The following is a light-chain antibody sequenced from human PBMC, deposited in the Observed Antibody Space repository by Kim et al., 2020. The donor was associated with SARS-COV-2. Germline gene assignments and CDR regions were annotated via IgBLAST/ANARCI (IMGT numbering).Light chain of an antibody. J-gene: IGKJ1*01. V-gene: IGKV1-39*01. CDR2: AAS. CDR3: QQTYSTPGT. CDR1: QNIRTN. Sequence: ASIGDRVTITCRASQNIRTNVNWYQQKPGKAPNLLIYAASSLQSGVPSRISGGGSGTDFTLTISSLRPEDFATYYCQQTYSTPGTFGQGTKVDIK.